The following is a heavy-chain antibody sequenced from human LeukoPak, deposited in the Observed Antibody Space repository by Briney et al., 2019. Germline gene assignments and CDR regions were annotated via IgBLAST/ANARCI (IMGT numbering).Heavy chain of an antibody. CDR2: INAYNGNT. Sequence: ASVKVSCKASGYSFTSYGISWVRQAPGQGLEWMGWINAYNGNTNYPQKLQGRATMTTDTSTSTAYMELRSLRSDDTAVYYCARFLIPGGTDYWGQGTLVTVSS. CDR3: ARFLIPGGTDY. D-gene: IGHD3-16*01. V-gene: IGHV1-18*01. CDR1: GYSFTSYG. J-gene: IGHJ4*02.